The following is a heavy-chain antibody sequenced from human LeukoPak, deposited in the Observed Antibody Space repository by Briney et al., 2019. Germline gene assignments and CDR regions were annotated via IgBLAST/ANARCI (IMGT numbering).Heavy chain of an antibody. CDR1: GFTFSNYV. D-gene: IGHD2-15*01. CDR2: INGGGGST. Sequence: PGGSLRLSCAASGFTFSNYVMSWVHQAPGKGPEWVSGINGGGGSTFYAESVTGRFTISRDNSKNTLFLQMNTLRAEDTAVYYCVKDGRRSPPCWGQGTLVTVST. CDR3: VKDGRRSPPC. V-gene: IGHV3-23*01. J-gene: IGHJ4*02.